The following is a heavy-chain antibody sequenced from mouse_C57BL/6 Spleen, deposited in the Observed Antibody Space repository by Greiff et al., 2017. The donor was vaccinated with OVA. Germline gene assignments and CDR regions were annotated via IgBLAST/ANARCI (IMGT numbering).Heavy chain of an antibody. CDR1: GFTFSNYW. D-gene: IGHD1-1*01. J-gene: IGHJ1*03. CDR2: IRLKSDNYAT. CDR3: TRSSWGYFDV. Sequence: EVKLMESGGGLVQPGGSMKLSCVASGFTFSNYWMNWVRQSPEKGLEWVAQIRLKSDNYATHYAESVKGRFTISRDDSKSSVYLQMNNLRAEDTGIYYCTRSSWGYFDVWGTGTTVTVSS. V-gene: IGHV6-3*01.